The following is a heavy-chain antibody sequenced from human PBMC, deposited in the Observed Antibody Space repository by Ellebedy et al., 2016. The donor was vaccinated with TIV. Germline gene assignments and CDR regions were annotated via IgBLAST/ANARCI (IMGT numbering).Heavy chain of an antibody. J-gene: IGHJ3*02. CDR3: ARDPVGVGPAFDI. D-gene: IGHD4-23*01. V-gene: IGHV3-21*04. CDR1: GFIFSNYS. CDR2: ITASSSHM. Sequence: GESLKISCSGSGFIFSNYSMNWVRQAPGKGLEWVASITASSSHMFYADSVKGRFTISRDNSKDTLYLQVNSLRAEDTAVYYCARDPVGVGPAFDIWGQGTMVTVSS.